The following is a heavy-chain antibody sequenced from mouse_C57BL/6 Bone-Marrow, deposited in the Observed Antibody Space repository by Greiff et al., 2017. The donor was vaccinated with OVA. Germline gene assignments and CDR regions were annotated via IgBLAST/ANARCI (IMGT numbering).Heavy chain of an antibody. CDR1: GFNIKDYY. CDR2: IDPEDGDT. D-gene: IGHD1-1*01. Sequence: VQLQQSGAELVRPGASVKLSCTASGFNIKDYYMHWVKQRPEQGLEWIGRIDPEDGDTEYAPKFQGKATMTADTSSNPAYLQLSSLTSEDTAVYYCTVLYYYLYFDYWGQGTTLTVSS. J-gene: IGHJ2*01. V-gene: IGHV14-1*01. CDR3: TVLYYYLYFDY.